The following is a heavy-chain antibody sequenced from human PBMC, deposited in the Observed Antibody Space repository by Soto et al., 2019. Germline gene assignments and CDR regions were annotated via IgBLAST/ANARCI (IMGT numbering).Heavy chain of an antibody. Sequence: EVQLVESGGGLVQPGGSLRLSCTASGFTFSNYWMSWVRQAPGEGLEWVANMNQDGSERYYVDSVKGRFTISRDNAKNSLYLQVSSLRAEDTAIYYCTRDRSGTMLFWGQGTLFTVSS. CDR3: TRDRSGTMLF. J-gene: IGHJ4*02. CDR1: GFTFSNYW. CDR2: MNQDGSER. D-gene: IGHD1-7*01. V-gene: IGHV3-7*01.